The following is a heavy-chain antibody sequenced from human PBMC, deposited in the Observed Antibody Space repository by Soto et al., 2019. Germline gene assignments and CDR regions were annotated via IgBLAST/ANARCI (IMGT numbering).Heavy chain of an antibody. CDR2: ISADGEST. D-gene: IGHD3-22*01. CDR3: ASDWGDDSAFYDAFQV. V-gene: IGHV3-23*01. CDR1: GFSFSKFA. J-gene: IGHJ3*01. Sequence: EVQLLESGGGVVQPGGALRLSCAASGFSFSKFAVSWVRQAPGKGLEWVSAISADGESTFYVDSVKGRFTISRDNSKNALFLQMNALRVEDTAVYYCASDWGDDSAFYDAFQVWGQGTIVSVSS.